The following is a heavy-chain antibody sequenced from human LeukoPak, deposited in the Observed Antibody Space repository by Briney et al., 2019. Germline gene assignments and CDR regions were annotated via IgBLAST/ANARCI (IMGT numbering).Heavy chain of an antibody. CDR3: AKVKWVGMDAFDI. CDR2: ISYDGSNK. D-gene: IGHD3-10*01. V-gene: IGHV3-30*18. Sequence: PGRSLRLSCAASGFTFSSYGMHWGRQAPGPGLECGAVISYDGSNKYYADSVKGRFTISRDNSKNTLYLQMNSLRGEDTAVYYCAKVKWVGMDAFDIWGQGTMVTVSS. CDR1: GFTFSSYG. J-gene: IGHJ3*02.